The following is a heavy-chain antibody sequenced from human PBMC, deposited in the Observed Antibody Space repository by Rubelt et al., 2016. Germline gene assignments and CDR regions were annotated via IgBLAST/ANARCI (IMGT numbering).Heavy chain of an antibody. J-gene: IGHJ4*02. V-gene: IGHV1-18*01. CDR2: ISAYNGNT. Sequence: QGLEWMGWISAYNGNTNYAQKLQGRVTMTTDTSTSTAYMELRSLRSDDTAVYYCARDQGQFSDWGQGTLVTVSS. CDR3: ARDQGQFSD. D-gene: IGHD6-19*01.